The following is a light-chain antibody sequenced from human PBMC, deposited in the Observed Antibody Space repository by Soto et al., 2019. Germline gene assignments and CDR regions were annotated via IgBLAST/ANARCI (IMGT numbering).Light chain of an antibody. CDR2: GAS. Sequence: EIVLTQSPATLSVSPGERATLSCRASQSVSSDLAWYQQRPGQAPRLLIYGASTRATAIPARFSGTGSGTEFTLTISSLQSEDFPVYYCQEYNSRPLTFGGGTTVE. CDR1: QSVSSD. J-gene: IGKJ4*01. V-gene: IGKV3-15*01. CDR3: QEYNSRPLT.